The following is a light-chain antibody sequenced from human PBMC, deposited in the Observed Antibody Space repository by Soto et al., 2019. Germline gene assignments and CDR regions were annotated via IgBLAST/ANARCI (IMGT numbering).Light chain of an antibody. Sequence: QSALIHPASVSGTPGQSITISCTGTSRDVGGSNYVSWYQHHPHRAPKLLIYEVNYRPSGVSSRFSGSKSGNTASLTISGLQAEDEADYYCSSYTSSNTLEVFGVGTKATVL. CDR2: EVN. J-gene: IGLJ1*01. CDR3: SSYTSSNTLEV. CDR1: SRDVGGSNY. V-gene: IGLV2-14*01.